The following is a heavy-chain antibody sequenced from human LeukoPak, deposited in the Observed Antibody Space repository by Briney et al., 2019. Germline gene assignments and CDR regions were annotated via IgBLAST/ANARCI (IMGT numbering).Heavy chain of an antibody. Sequence: GGSLRLSCAASGFTFNSYAMSWVRQAPGKGLEWVSGISGSGGSTYYADSVKGRFTISRDNSRNTLYLQMNSLRAEDTAVYYCAKARADGSGYSDWGQGTLVSVSS. J-gene: IGHJ1*01. CDR1: GFTFNSYA. D-gene: IGHD3-22*01. V-gene: IGHV3-23*01. CDR2: ISGSGGST. CDR3: AKARADGSGYSD.